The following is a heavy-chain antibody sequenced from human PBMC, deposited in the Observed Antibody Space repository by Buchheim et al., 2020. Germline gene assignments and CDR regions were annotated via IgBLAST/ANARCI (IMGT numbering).Heavy chain of an antibody. V-gene: IGHV3-30-3*01. CDR1: GFTFSSYA. D-gene: IGHD3-22*01. CDR3: ARGDSSGYYSNDAFDI. Sequence: QVQLVESGGGVVQPGRSLRLSCAASGFTFSSYAMHWVRQAPGKGLEWVAVISYDGSNKYYADSVKSRFTISRANSKNTLYLQMNSLRAEDTAVYYCARGDSSGYYSNDAFDIWGQGT. J-gene: IGHJ3*02. CDR2: ISYDGSNK.